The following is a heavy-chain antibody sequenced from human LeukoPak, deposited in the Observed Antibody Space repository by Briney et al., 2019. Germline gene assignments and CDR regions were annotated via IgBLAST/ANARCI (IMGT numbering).Heavy chain of an antibody. V-gene: IGHV3-43*02. D-gene: IGHD5-18*01. J-gene: IGHJ4*02. Sequence: RGSLRLSCAASGFTFDVYAMHWVRQAPGKGLGWVSLISGDGGSTYYADSVKSRFIISRDDSKNSLYLQMNSLRTEDTALYYCAKDILLTAMIDYWGQGTLVTVSS. CDR1: GFTFDVYA. CDR3: AKDILLTAMIDY. CDR2: ISGDGGST.